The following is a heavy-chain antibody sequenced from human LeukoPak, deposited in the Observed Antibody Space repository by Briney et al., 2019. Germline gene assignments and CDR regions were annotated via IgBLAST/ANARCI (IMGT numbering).Heavy chain of an antibody. CDR3: ARELSPQVVPDY. CDR1: GFTFSTYP. CDR2: IYRSGST. J-gene: IGHJ4*02. Sequence: LTLSCAASGFTFSTYPMNWVRQAPGKGLEWIGYIYRSGSTYYNPSLKSRVTISLDRSKNLFSLKLSSVTAADTAAYYCARELSPQVVPDYWGQGTLVTVSS. D-gene: IGHD6-13*01. V-gene: IGHV4-30-2*01.